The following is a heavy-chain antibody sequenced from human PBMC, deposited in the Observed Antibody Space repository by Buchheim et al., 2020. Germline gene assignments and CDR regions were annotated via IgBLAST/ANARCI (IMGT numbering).Heavy chain of an antibody. CDR2: ISVNNGKI. CDR3: ARDRDGSGSQGY. V-gene: IGHV1-18*01. D-gene: IGHD3-10*01. J-gene: IGHJ4*02. CDR1: GYIFTSQG. Sequence: QVQLVQSGAEVKKPGASVKVSCKASGYIFTSQGISWVRQAPGQGLEWMGWISVNNGKINYARELQGRVTISTDTSTNTAYMELRSLRSDDTAVYYCARDRDGSGSQGYWGQGTL.